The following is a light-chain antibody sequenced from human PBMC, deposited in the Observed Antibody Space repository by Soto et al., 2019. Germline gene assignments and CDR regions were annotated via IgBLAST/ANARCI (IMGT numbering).Light chain of an antibody. CDR3: CSYSGSYTR. CDR2: DVS. Sequence: QSALTPPRSVSGSPGQSVTISCTGTSSDVGGYDHVSWYQQHPGKAPKLMIYDVSKRPSGVPDRFSGSKSGNTASLTISGLQAEDEADYYCCSYSGSYTRFGGGTKLTVL. CDR1: SSDVGGYDH. V-gene: IGLV2-11*01. J-gene: IGLJ2*01.